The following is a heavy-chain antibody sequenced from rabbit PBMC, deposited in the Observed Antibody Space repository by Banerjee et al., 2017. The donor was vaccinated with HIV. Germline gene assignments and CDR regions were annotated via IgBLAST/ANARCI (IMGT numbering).Heavy chain of an antibody. CDR2: IYTGSSGIP. Sequence: QEQLVESGGGLVKPGASLTLTCTASGFSFSSGYDMCWVRQAPGKGLEWIAYIYTGSSGIPPYAHRAKRRFTISKTSAPTVTLQMTTLTAANTATYSCARRDYGSSSF. V-gene: IGHV1S45*01. CDR3: ARRDYGSSSF. CDR1: GFSFSSGYD. J-gene: IGHJ2*01. D-gene: IGHD8-1*01.